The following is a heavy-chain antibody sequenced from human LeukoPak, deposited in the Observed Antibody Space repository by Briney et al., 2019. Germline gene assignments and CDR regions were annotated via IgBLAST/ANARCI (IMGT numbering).Heavy chain of an antibody. D-gene: IGHD3-22*01. CDR2: IDTNTGNP. V-gene: IGHV7-4-1*02. CDR3: ARGHDTTGYFAF. CDR1: GYNFTNYT. Sequence: ASVKVSCKASGYNFTNYTVNWVRQASGQGLEWMGWIDTNTGNPTYVQGFTGRFVFSSDTSVSTTYLQINSLRAEDTAVYYCARGHDTTGYFAFWGQGTLVTVSS. J-gene: IGHJ4*02.